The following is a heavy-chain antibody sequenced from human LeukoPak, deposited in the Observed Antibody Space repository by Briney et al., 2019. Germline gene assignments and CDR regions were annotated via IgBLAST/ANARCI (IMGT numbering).Heavy chain of an antibody. J-gene: IGHJ6*02. V-gene: IGHV1-69*04. CDR1: GGTFSSYA. Sequence: ASVKVSCKASGGTFSSYAISWVRQAPGQGLEWMGRIIPILGIANYAQKFQGRVTITADKSTSTAYMELSSLRSEDTAVYYCARGRGVVVSYYYYYGMDVWGQGTTVTVSS. CDR2: IIPILGIA. CDR3: ARGRGVVVSYYYYYGMDV. D-gene: IGHD2-21*01.